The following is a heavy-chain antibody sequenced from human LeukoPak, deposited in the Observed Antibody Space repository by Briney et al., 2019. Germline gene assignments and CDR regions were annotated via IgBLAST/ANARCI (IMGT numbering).Heavy chain of an antibody. D-gene: IGHD1-26*01. J-gene: IGHJ3*02. V-gene: IGHV3-9*01. CDR3: AKDRYSGRDAAFDI. CDR1: GFTFDDYA. CDR2: ISWNSGSI. Sequence: GGSLRLSCAASGFTFDDYAMHWVRQAPGAGLKRVSGISWNSGSIGYADSVKGRFTISRDNAKNSLYLQMNSLRAEDTALYYCAKDRYSGRDAAFDIWGQGTMVTVSS.